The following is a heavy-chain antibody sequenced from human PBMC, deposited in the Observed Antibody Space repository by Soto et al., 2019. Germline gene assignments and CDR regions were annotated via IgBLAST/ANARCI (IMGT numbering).Heavy chain of an antibody. CDR1: GYTFTSYG. V-gene: IGHV1-18*01. Sequence: QVQLVQSGAEVKKPGASVKVSCKASGYTFTSYGISWVRQAPGQGLEWMGWISAYNGNTNYAQKLQGRVTMTTDTSTRTAYMELGSLRSDDTAVYYCGREGLGWFGELPAFDIWGQGKMVTVSS. D-gene: IGHD3-10*01. CDR2: ISAYNGNT. CDR3: GREGLGWFGELPAFDI. J-gene: IGHJ3*02.